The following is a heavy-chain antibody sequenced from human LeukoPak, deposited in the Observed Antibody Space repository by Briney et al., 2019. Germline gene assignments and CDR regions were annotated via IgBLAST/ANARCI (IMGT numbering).Heavy chain of an antibody. CDR3: ARGVEPLAANTLAY. J-gene: IGHJ4*02. Sequence: PGGSLRLSCAASGFTAITNDMTWVRHGPGRGLECVSVLYSDGNTKYADSAQGRFTISRDNSKKTLYLEMNSLSPDDTAVYYCARGVEPLAANTLAYWGQGTLVTVSS. D-gene: IGHD1-14*01. CDR1: GFTAITND. CDR2: LYSDGNT. V-gene: IGHV3-53*01.